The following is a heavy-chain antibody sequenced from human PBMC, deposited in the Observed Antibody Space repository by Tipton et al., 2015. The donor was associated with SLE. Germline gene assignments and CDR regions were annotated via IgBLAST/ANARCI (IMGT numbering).Heavy chain of an antibody. J-gene: IGHJ5*02. CDR2: VHYSGST. CDR1: GGSIRSYY. V-gene: IGHV4-59*12. Sequence: TLSLTCTVSGGSIRSYYWSWIRQPPGKGLEWIGFVHYSGSTYYNPSLKSRVTISVDTSKNQFSLKLSSVTAADTAVYYCARAGGGDSNWFDPWGQGTLVTVSS. CDR3: ARAGGGDSNWFDP. D-gene: IGHD2-21*01.